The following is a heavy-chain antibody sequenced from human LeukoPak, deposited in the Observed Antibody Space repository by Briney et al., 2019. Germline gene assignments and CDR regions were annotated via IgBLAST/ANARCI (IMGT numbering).Heavy chain of an antibody. CDR2: INPNSGGT. D-gene: IGHD2-21*02. J-gene: IGHJ3*02. V-gene: IGHV1-2*06. Sequence: ASVKVSCKASGYTFTGYYMHWVRQAPGQGLEWMGRINPNSGGTNYAQKFQGRVTMTRDTSISTAYMELSRLRSDDTAVYYCARVRYCGGDCVSDKKWAFDIWGQGTMVTVSS. CDR3: ARVRYCGGDCVSDKKWAFDI. CDR1: GYTFTGYY.